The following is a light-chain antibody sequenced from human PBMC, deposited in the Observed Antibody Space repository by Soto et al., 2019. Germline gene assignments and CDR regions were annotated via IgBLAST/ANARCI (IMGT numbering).Light chain of an antibody. CDR3: QQYNSYPYA. J-gene: IGKJ2*01. Sequence: DIPMTQSPSTLSASVGDRVTITCRASQSIRSWLAWYQQKPGKDPKLLIYDASSFERGVPSRFSGSGSGTEFTLTISSLQPDDFATYYCQQYNSYPYAFGQGTKLEIK. V-gene: IGKV1-5*01. CDR1: QSIRSW. CDR2: DAS.